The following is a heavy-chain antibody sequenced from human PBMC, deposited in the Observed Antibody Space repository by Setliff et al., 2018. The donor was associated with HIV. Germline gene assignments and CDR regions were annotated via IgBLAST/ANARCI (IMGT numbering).Heavy chain of an antibody. CDR1: GYTFTSYG. Sequence: GASVKVSCKASGYTFTSYGISWVRQAPGQGLEWMGLISGYNGWTKYPQKFQGRVTMTTDTSTSTVYMELTSLTSDDTAVYYCARDPDGDYYFDYWGQGTLVTVSS. V-gene: IGHV1-18*01. J-gene: IGHJ4*02. D-gene: IGHD4-17*01. CDR3: ARDPDGDYYFDY. CDR2: ISGYNGWT.